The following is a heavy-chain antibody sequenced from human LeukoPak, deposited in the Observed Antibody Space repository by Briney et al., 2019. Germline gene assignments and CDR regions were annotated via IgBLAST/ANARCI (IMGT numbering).Heavy chain of an antibody. Sequence: VASVKVSCKGSGYTFTGYYVHWVRQAPGQGLEWMGGIIPIFGTANYAQKFQARVTITADESTSTAYMELSSLRSEDTAVYYCARTVLRGSGSYRSFDYWGQGTLVTVSS. D-gene: IGHD3-10*01. CDR3: ARTVLRGSGSYRSFDY. CDR1: GYTFTGYY. V-gene: IGHV1-69*13. J-gene: IGHJ4*02. CDR2: IIPIFGTA.